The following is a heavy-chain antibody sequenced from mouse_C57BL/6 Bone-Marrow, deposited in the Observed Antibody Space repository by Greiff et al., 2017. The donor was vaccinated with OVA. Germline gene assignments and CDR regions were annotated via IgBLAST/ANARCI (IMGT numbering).Heavy chain of an antibody. CDR3: ARKRDGSSSGFAY. CDR1: GFSLTSYA. V-gene: IGHV2-9-1*01. Sequence: VQLQESGPGLVAPSQSLSITCTVSGFSLTSYAISWVRQPPGKGLEWLGVIRTGGGTNYNSALKSRLSISKDNSKSQVFLKMNSLQTDDTARYYCARKRDGSSSGFAYWGQGTLVTVSA. J-gene: IGHJ3*01. D-gene: IGHD1-1*01. CDR2: IRTGGGT.